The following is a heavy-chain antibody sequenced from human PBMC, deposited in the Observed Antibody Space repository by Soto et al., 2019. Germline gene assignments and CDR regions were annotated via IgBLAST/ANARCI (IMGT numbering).Heavy chain of an antibody. CDR3: ARSDFWSGYHFDY. CDR2: IYPGDSDT. J-gene: IGHJ4*02. D-gene: IGHD3-3*01. CDR1: GYSFTSYW. V-gene: IGHV5-51*01. Sequence: GDSLKISCKGSGYSFTSYWIGWVRQMPGKGLEWMGIIYPGDSDTRYSPSFQCQVTISADKSISTAYLQWSSLKASDTAMYYCARSDFWSGYHFDYWGQGTLVTVSS.